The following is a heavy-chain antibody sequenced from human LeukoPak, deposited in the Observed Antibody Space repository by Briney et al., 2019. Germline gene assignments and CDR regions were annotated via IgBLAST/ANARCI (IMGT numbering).Heavy chain of an antibody. D-gene: IGHD3-10*01. CDR3: AKDRAMVRLRTLDY. Sequence: PGGSLRLSCAASGFTFSSYAMSWVRQAPGKGLEWVANIKQDGSEKYYVDSVKGRFTISRDNSKNTLYLQMNSLRAEDTAVYYCAKDRAMVRLRTLDYWGQGTLVTVSS. V-gene: IGHV3-7*03. CDR1: GFTFSSYA. J-gene: IGHJ4*02. CDR2: IKQDGSEK.